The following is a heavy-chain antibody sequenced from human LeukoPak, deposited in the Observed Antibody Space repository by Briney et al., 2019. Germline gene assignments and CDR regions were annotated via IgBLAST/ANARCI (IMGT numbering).Heavy chain of an antibody. J-gene: IGHJ4*02. D-gene: IGHD3-16*01. V-gene: IGHV3-69-1*02. Sequence: GGSLRLSCTTSGFSFNTYSMSWVRQAPGKGLEWVSAINDDTPYYTDSVKGRFTISRDNAKNSLYLQMNSLRAEDTAVYYCARDGSDYDYVWGSYRVFDYWGQGTLVTVSS. CDR2: INDDTP. CDR1: GFSFNTYS. CDR3: ARDGSDYDYVWGSYRVFDY.